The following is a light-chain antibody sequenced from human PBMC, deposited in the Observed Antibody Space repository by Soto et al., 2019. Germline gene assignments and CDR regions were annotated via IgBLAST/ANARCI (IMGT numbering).Light chain of an antibody. CDR2: EVS. Sequence: QSVLTQPASVSGSPGQSITISCTGTSSDVGGYNYVSWYQQHPGKAPKLMIYEVSNRPSGVSNRFSGSKSGNTASLTISGLPAEDEADYYCSSYTRSSTYVFGTGNKVTVL. V-gene: IGLV2-14*01. CDR3: SSYTRSSTYV. CDR1: SSDVGGYNY. J-gene: IGLJ1*01.